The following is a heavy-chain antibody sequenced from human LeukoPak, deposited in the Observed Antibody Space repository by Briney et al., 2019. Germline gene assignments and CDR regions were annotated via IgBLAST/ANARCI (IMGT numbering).Heavy chain of an antibody. D-gene: IGHD2/OR15-2a*01. V-gene: IGHV3-7*01. J-gene: IGHJ4*02. CDR1: GFTFSSYW. CDR3: AREISINYFDY. CDR2: IKQDGSEK. Sequence: GGSLRLSCAASGFTFSSYWMSWVRQAPGKGLEWVANIKQDGSEKYYVDSVKGRFTISRDNAKNSLYLQMNSLRAEDTAVYYCAREISINYFDYWGQGTLVTVSP.